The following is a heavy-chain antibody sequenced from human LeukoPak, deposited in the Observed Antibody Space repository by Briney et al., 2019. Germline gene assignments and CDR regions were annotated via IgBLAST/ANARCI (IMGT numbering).Heavy chain of an antibody. D-gene: IGHD5-18*01. CDR2: ISGSGGST. CDR1: GFTFSSYA. CDR3: AKARGPGYSYGQSSADY. Sequence: GGSLRLSCAASGFTFSSYAMSWVRQAPGKGLEWVSAISGSGGSTYYADSVKGRFTISRDNSKNTLYLQMNSLRAEDTAVYYCAKARGPGYSYGQSSADYWGQETLVTVSS. J-gene: IGHJ4*02. V-gene: IGHV3-23*01.